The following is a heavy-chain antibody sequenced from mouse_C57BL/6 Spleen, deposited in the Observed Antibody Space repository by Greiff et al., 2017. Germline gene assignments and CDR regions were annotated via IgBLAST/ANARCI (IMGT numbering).Heavy chain of an antibody. CDR2: ILPGSGST. V-gene: IGHV1-9*01. CDR1: GYTFTGYW. Sequence: LQESGAELMKPGASVKLSCKATGYTFTGYWIEWVKQRPGHGLEWIGEILPGSGSTNYNEKFKGKATFTANTSSNTTYMQLSSLATEESASYYYARSGRDYAMDDWGQGTSVTVSS. J-gene: IGHJ4*01. CDR3: ARSGRDYAMDD. D-gene: IGHD4-1*01.